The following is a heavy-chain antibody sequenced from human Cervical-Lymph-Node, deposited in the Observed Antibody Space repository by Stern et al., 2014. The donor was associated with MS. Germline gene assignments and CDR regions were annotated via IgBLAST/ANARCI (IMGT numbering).Heavy chain of an antibody. CDR1: GFSLSTSGVG. V-gene: IGHV2-5*01. D-gene: IGHD5-12*01. J-gene: IGHJ5*02. CDR3: AYLPYTGYDSGGS. Sequence: QVTLKESGTTLVKPTQTLTLTCTFSGFSLSTSGVGVGWIRQPPGKAMEWLASLHWYDDKRYSTSRKSRLTTTNDTSKNQVVLRMTNMDPVDTATYYCAYLPYTGYDSGGSWGQGTLVTVSS. CDR2: LHWYDDK.